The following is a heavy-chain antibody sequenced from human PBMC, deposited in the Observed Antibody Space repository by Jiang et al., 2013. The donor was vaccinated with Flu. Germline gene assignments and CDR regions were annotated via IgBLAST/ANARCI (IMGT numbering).Heavy chain of an antibody. J-gene: IGHJ3*02. CDR1: GFTFSSST. CDR3: ASYGGLYCGGDCYHAFDI. CDR2: ISSASTYM. V-gene: IGHV3-21*06. D-gene: IGHD2-21*02. Sequence: GFTFSSSTMNWVRQAPRKGLEWVASISSASTYMYYADSVKGRFTISRDNAKNTLYLQMNSLRADDTAVYYCASYGGLYCGGDCYHAFDIWGQGTMVTVSS.